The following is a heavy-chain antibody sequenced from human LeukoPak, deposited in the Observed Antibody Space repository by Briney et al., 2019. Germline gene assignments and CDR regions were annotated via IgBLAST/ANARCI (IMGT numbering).Heavy chain of an antibody. D-gene: IGHD1-7*01. Sequence: SETLSLTCAVYGGSFSGYYWSWIRQPAGKGLEWIGRIYTSGSTNYNPSLKSRVTMSVDTSKNQFSLKLSSVTAADTAVYYCAREKITGTIDYWGQGTLVTVSS. CDR2: IYTSGST. CDR3: AREKITGTIDY. J-gene: IGHJ4*02. V-gene: IGHV4-4*07. CDR1: GGSFSGYY.